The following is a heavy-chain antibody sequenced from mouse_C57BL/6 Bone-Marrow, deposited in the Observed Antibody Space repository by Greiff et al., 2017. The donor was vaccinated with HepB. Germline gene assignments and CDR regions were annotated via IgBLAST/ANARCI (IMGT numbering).Heavy chain of an antibody. CDR1: GFTFSDYG. V-gene: IGHV5-17*01. CDR2: ISSGSSTI. CDR3: ASFITTDFDY. D-gene: IGHD1-1*01. J-gene: IGHJ2*01. Sequence: DVMLVESGGGLVKPGGSLKLSCAASGFTFSDYGMHWVRQAPEKGLEWVAYISSGSSTIYYADTVKGRFTISRDNAKNTLFLQMTSLRSEDTAMYYCASFITTDFDYWGQGTTLTVSS.